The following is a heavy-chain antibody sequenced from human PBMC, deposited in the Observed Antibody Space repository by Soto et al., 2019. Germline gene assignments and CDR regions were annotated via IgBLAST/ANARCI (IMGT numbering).Heavy chain of an antibody. Sequence: SGPTLVNPTQTLTLTCTFSGFSLSTSGMCVSWIRQPPGKALEWLALIDWDDDKYYSTSLKTRLTISKDTSKNQVVLTMTNMDPVDTATYYCARMPLPYYYDSSGSHGYFDYWGKGTLVTVSS. CDR2: IDWDDDK. V-gene: IGHV2-70*01. CDR1: GFSLSTSGMC. J-gene: IGHJ4*02. D-gene: IGHD3-22*01. CDR3: ARMPLPYYYDSSGSHGYFDY.